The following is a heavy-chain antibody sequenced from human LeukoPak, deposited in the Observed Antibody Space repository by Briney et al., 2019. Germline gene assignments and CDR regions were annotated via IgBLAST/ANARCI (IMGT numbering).Heavy chain of an antibody. CDR2: IIPIRGVA. D-gene: IGHD6-19*01. CDR1: GGTFSSYA. Sequence: AVTVSFKASGGTFSSYAISWVRQAPGQGREWMGMIIPIRGVANYAQKFQGRGTITADKDTSTAYMELSNLRSEDTAVYYCARDHSALGIAVAGTPNDYWGQGTLVTVSS. V-gene: IGHV1-69*04. CDR3: ARDHSALGIAVAGTPNDY. J-gene: IGHJ4*02.